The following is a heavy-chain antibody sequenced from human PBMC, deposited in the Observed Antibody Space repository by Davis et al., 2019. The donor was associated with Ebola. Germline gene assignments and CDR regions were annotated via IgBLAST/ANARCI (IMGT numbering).Heavy chain of an antibody. CDR1: GGSISSGDYY. CDR3: ARVGTSRLGGMDV. D-gene: IGHD1/OR15-1a*01. CDR2: IYYSGST. J-gene: IGHJ6*02. Sequence: PSETLSLTCAVSGGSISSGDYYWSWIRQPPGKGLEWIGYIYYSGSTNYNPSLKSRVTISVDTSKNQFSLKLSSVTAADTAVYYCARVGTSRLGGMDVWGQGTTVTVSS. V-gene: IGHV4-61*08.